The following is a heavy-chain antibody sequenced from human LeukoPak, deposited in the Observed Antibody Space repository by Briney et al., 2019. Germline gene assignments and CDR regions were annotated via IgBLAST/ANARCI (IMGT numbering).Heavy chain of an antibody. Sequence: SETLSLTCTVSGGSISSGDYYWGWIRQPPGKGLEWIGYISYSGSTYYNPSLKSRVTISVDTSKNQFSLKLSSVTAADTAVYYCARGPSYYYGSGSYSIDYWGQGTLVTVSS. D-gene: IGHD3-10*01. CDR1: GGSISSGDYY. V-gene: IGHV4-30-4*01. CDR3: ARGPSYYYGSGSYSIDY. J-gene: IGHJ4*02. CDR2: ISYSGST.